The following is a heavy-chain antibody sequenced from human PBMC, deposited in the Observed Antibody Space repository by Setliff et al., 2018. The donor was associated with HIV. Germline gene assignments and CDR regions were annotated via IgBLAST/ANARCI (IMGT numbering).Heavy chain of an antibody. V-gene: IGHV1-46*01. J-gene: IGHJ4*02. D-gene: IGHD4-17*01. CDR2: INPSGGST. CDR3: ASAPLTTVTTGPRYYLDS. Sequence: ASVKVSCKASGSTLTNYHMHWVRQAPGQGLEWMGVINPSGGSTSYAQKFQGRVTMTRDTSTSTVYMELSSLRSEDTAVYYCASAPLTTVTTGPRYYLDSWGQGTLVTVSS. CDR1: GSTLTNYH.